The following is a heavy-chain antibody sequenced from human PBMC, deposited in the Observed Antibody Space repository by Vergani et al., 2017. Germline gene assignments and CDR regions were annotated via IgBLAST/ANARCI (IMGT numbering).Heavy chain of an antibody. D-gene: IGHD6-6*01. J-gene: IGHJ4*02. Sequence: EVQLLESGGGLVQPGGSLRLSCAASGFTFSSYAMSWVRQAPGKGLEWVSAISGSGGSTYYADSVKGRFTISRDNSKNTLYLQMNSLRAEDTAVYYCARARGSSSYFDYWGQGTLVTVSS. CDR1: GFTFSSYA. CDR3: ARARGSSSYFDY. CDR2: ISGSGGST. V-gene: IGHV3-23*01.